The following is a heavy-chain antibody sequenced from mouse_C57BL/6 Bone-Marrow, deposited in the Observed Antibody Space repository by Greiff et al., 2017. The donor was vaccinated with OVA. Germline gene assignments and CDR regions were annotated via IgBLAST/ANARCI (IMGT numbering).Heavy chain of an antibody. V-gene: IGHV1-50*01. J-gene: IGHJ4*01. Sequence: QVQLQQPGAELVKPGASVKLSCKASGYTFTSYWMQWVKQRPGQGLEWIGEIDPSDSYTNYNQKFKGKATLTVDTSSSTAYMQLSSLTSEDSAVYDWARGTVGPVMDYWGQGTSVTVSS. CDR1: GYTFTSYW. CDR2: IDPSDSYT. CDR3: ARGTVGPVMDY. D-gene: IGHD1-1*01.